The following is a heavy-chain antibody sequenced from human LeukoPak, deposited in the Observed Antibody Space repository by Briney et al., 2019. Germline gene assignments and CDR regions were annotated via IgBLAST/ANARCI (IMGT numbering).Heavy chain of an antibody. V-gene: IGHV4-59*01. CDR2: IYYSGST. CDR3: ARVITMVSGMDV. J-gene: IGHJ6*02. CDR1: GGSISSYY. D-gene: IGHD3-10*01. Sequence: PSETLSLTCTVSGGSISSYYWSWIRQPPGKGLEWIGYIYYSGSTNYNPSLQSRVTISVDTSRNQFSLKLSSVTAADTAVYYCARVITMVSGMDVWGQGTTVTVSS.